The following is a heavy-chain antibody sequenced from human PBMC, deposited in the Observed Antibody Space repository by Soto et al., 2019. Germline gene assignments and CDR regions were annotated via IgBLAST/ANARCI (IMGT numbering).Heavy chain of an antibody. Sequence: QLQLQESGPGLVKPSETLSLPCTASGGSISSNSYYWGWIRQSPGKGLEWIGIIGYTGTIYYNPSLRSRVTVSVDTSESQISLRLSSMTAADTAVFYCASHVHNQGYEYYFDSRSQGTLVPVSS. D-gene: IGHD3-3*01. V-gene: IGHV4-39*01. J-gene: IGHJ4*02. CDR1: GGSISSNSYY. CDR3: ASHVHNQGYEYYFDS. CDR2: IGYTGTI.